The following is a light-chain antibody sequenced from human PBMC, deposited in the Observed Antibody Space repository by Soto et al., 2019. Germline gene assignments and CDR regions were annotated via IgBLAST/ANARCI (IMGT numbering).Light chain of an antibody. CDR1: QSVDSRY. J-gene: IGKJ2*03. CDR2: AVS. CDR3: QQYGNPPRYS. V-gene: IGKV3-20*01. Sequence: EIVLTQSPGTLSLSPGERATLSCRASQSVDSRYLAWYQQKPGQAPRLLIYAVSSRATGIPDRFSGSGSGTDFTLTISRLEPEDFAEYYCQQYGNPPRYSFGQGTKLELK.